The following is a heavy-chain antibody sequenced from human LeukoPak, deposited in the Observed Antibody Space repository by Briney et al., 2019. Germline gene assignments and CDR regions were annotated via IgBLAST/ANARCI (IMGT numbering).Heavy chain of an antibody. CDR2: TYYSGST. Sequence: SETLPLTCTVSGVFISTSSYSWGWIRQPPGKGLEWIGSTYYSGSTYYNPSLKSRVTISVDTSKNEFSLKLSSVTAADTAVYFCARSAYYGSGSYWDYYYYMDVWGKGTTVTVSS. V-gene: IGHV4-39*01. CDR3: ARSAYYGSGSYWDYYYYMDV. J-gene: IGHJ6*03. D-gene: IGHD3-10*01. CDR1: GVFISTSSYS.